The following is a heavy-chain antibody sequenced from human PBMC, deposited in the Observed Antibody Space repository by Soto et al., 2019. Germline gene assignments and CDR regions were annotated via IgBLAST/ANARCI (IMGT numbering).Heavy chain of an antibody. J-gene: IGHJ6*02. CDR2: ISGSGGST. Sequence: GGSLRLSCAASGFTFSRYAMSWVRQAPGKGLEWVSGISGSGGSTFYANSVKGRFTISRDNSRNTLHLQMYSLRVEDTAVYYCATYMGTGRFGIHYGMDVWGQGTTVTVSS. D-gene: IGHD7-27*01. CDR3: ATYMGTGRFGIHYGMDV. CDR1: GFTFSRYA. V-gene: IGHV3-23*01.